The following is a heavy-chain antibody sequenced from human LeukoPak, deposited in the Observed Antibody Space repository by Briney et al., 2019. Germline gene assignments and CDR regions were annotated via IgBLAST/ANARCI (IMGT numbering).Heavy chain of an antibody. Sequence: PSGTLSLTYSVSGGSISSGNWWSWVRHPPGEGLEWIGEVHHIGSTNYNPSFKSRLTISVDKSKNQFSLNLSSVTAAATAVYYCARGGTSVVTLSYWGQGTLVTVSS. V-gene: IGHV4-4*02. CDR1: GGSISSGNW. J-gene: IGHJ4*02. D-gene: IGHD4-23*01. CDR2: VHHIGST. CDR3: ARGGTSVVTLSY.